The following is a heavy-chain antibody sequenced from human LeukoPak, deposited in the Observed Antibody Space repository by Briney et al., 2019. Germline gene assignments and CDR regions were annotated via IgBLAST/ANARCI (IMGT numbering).Heavy chain of an antibody. V-gene: IGHV4-4*07. CDR3: ARDSTGYCSSTSCYARGQYYYYYMDV. Sequence: SETLSLTCTVSGGSISSYYWGWIRQPAGKGLEWIGRIYTSGSTNYNPSLKSRVTMSVDTSKNQFSLKLSSVTAADTAVYYCARDSTGYCSSTSCYARGQYYYYYMDVWCKGTTVTVSS. J-gene: IGHJ6*03. CDR1: GGSISSYY. CDR2: IYTSGST. D-gene: IGHD2-2*01.